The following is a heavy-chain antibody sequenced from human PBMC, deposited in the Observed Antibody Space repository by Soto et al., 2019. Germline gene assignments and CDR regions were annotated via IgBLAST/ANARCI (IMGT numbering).Heavy chain of an antibody. CDR3: AKDSHSSGCYSTFDY. CDR1: GFTFDDYT. J-gene: IGHJ4*02. V-gene: IGHV3-43*01. D-gene: IGHD6-19*01. Sequence: EVQLVESGGVVVQPGWSLRLSCAASGFTFDDYTMHWVRQAPGKGLEWVSLISWDGGSTYYADSVKGRFTISRDNSKSSLYLQMNSLRTEDTALYYCAKDSHSSGCYSTFDYWGQGTLVTVSS. CDR2: ISWDGGST.